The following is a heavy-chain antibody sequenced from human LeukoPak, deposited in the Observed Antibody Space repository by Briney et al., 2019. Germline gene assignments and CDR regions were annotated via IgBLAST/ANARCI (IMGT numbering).Heavy chain of an antibody. V-gene: IGHV1-69*04. CDR1: GGTFSSYA. D-gene: IGHD2-15*01. J-gene: IGHJ4*02. CDR3: ARARGYCSGGSCQGVDY. Sequence: ASVKVSCKASGGTFSSYAISWVRQAPGQGLEWMGRIIPILGIANYAQKFQGRVTITADKSTSTAYMELSSLRSEDTAVYYCARARGYCSGGSCQGVDYWGQGTLVTVSS. CDR2: IIPILGIA.